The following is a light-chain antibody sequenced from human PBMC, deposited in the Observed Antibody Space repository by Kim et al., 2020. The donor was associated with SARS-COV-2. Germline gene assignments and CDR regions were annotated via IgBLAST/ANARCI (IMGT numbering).Light chain of an antibody. CDR1: SEHTKND. CDR2: VMSDCTQ. J-gene: IGLJ2*01. V-gene: IGLV4-69*01. Sequence: VKLTQTRNSEHTKNDIAWHHSQPEKDTRYVMKVMSDCTQRKRDGIPDRYSESSSGTERYLAIASLQSEDEADSYCQTWATGVRSVVLGGGTKLTVL. CDR3: QTWATGVRSVV.